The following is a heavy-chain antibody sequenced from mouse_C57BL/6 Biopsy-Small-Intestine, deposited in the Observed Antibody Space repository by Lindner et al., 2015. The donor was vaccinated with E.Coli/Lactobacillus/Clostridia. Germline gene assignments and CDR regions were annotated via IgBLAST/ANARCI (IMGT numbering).Heavy chain of an antibody. Sequence: SVKVSCKASGYTFTSYGISWVRQAPGQGLEWMGWISAYNGNTNYAQKLKGRVTMTTDTSTSTAYMELRSLRSDDTAVYYCARDSSSWYYYYYGMDVWGQGTTVTVSS. CDR3: ARDSSSWYYYYYGMDV. CDR2: ISAYNGNT. J-gene: IGHJ1*01. CDR1: GYTFTSYG. V-gene: IGHV1-81*01. D-gene: IGHD1-1*01.